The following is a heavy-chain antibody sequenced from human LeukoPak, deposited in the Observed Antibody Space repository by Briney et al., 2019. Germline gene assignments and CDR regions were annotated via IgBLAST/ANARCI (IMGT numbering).Heavy chain of an antibody. CDR2: ISGSDDGT. V-gene: IGHV3-23*01. J-gene: IGHJ4*02. D-gene: IGHD2-15*01. CDR3: AKSPVSSCRGSFCYPFDY. CDR1: GFTFSSYE. Sequence: GGSLRLSCAASGFTFSSYEMNWVRLAPGKGLEWVSAISGSDDGTYYADSVKGRFTISRDNSRNTLYLQMNPLRAEDTAVYFCAKSPVSSCRGSFCYPFDYWGQGNLVTVSS.